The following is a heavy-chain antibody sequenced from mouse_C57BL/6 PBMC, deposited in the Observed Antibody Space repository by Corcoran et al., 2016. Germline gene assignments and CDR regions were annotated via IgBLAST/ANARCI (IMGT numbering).Heavy chain of an antibody. Sequence: QVQLKQSGAELVRPGAAVKLSCKASGYTFTDYYINWVKQRPGQGLEWIARIYPGSGNTDYNEKFKGKATLTAEKSSSTAYMQLSSLTSEDSAVYFCAREGAYYYGSSYLYYFDYWGQGTTLTVSS. CDR3: AREGAYYYGSSYLYYFDY. CDR1: GYTFTDYY. J-gene: IGHJ2*01. V-gene: IGHV1-76*01. D-gene: IGHD1-1*01. CDR2: IYPGSGNT.